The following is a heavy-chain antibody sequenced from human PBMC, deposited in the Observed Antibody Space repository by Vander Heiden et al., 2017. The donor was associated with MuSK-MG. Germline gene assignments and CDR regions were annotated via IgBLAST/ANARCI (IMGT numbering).Heavy chain of an antibody. CDR1: GGYFSTYY. D-gene: IGHD2-2*01. CDR3: ARGPCTSTSCYGFDP. J-gene: IGHJ5*02. V-gene: IGHV4-34*01. Sequence: QVQLQQWGAGLLKPSETMSRTCAVNGGYFSTYYWSWIRQPPGKGLECIGEINHSGSTNYNPSLTSRVTISVDTSKNQFSLNLNSVTAADTAVYYCARGPCTSTSCYGFDPWGHGTLVTVSS. CDR2: INHSGST.